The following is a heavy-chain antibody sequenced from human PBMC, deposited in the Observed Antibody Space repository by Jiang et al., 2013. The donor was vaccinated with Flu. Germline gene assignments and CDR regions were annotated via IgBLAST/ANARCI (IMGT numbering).Heavy chain of an antibody. CDR3: ARDLSVGGYCTNGVCHTNWFDP. CDR2: STLANGNT. D-gene: IGHD2-8*01. V-gene: IGHV1-3*01. Sequence: SYAMHWVRQAPDKGLSGWDGSTLANGNTKYSQKFQGRVTITRDTSASTAYMELSSLRSEDTAVYYCARDLSVGGYCTNGVCHTNWFDPWGQGTLVTVSS. CDR1: SYA. J-gene: IGHJ5*02.